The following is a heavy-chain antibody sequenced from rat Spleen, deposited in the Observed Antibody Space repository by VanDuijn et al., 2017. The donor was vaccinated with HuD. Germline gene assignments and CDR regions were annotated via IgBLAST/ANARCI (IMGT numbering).Heavy chain of an antibody. D-gene: IGHD1-1*01. CDR3: ARHPDYSNYFDY. CDR2: ISPRGGST. V-gene: IGHV5-25*01. CDR1: GFTFSNYD. J-gene: IGHJ2*01. Sequence: EVQLVESGGGLVQPGRSLKLSCAASGFTFSNYDMAWVRQAPTEGLEWVASISPRGGSTYYRDSVKGRFTVSRDNTQSNLYLQMDSLRSEDTATYYCARHPDYSNYFDYWGQGVMVTVSS.